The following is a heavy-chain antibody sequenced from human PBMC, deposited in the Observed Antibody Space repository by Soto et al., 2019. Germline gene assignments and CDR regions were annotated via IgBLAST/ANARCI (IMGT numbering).Heavy chain of an antibody. CDR1: GGSFSGYY. Sequence: SETLSLTCAVYGGSFSGYYWSWIRQPPGKGLEWIGEINHSGSTNYNPSLKSRVTISVDTSKNQFSLKLSSVTAADTAVYYCARALGTVTTNWYYYYYGMDVWGQGTTVTVSS. CDR3: ARALGTVTTNWYYYYYGMDV. D-gene: IGHD4-17*01. J-gene: IGHJ6*02. V-gene: IGHV4-34*01. CDR2: INHSGST.